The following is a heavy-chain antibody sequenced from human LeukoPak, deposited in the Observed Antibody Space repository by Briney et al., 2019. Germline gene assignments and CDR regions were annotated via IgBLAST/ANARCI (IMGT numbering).Heavy chain of an antibody. J-gene: IGHJ3*02. CDR2: IYYSGST. CDR3: SRSRLARLYGGNRRGAFDI. V-gene: IGHV4-39*01. Sequence: SETLSLTCTVSGGSVSRSPYYWGWIRQPPGKGLEWIGNIYYSGSTYYNPSLKSRVTISVDTSKNQFSLKLSSVTAADTAVYYCSRSRLARLYGGNRRGAFDIWGQGTMVTVSA. D-gene: IGHD4-23*01. CDR1: GGSVSRSPYY.